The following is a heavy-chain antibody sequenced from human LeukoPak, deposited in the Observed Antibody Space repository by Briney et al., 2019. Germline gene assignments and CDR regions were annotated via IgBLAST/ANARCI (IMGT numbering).Heavy chain of an antibody. J-gene: IGHJ3*02. D-gene: IGHD5-12*01. CDR2: ISSSSSYI. V-gene: IGHV3-21*01. Sequence: GGSLRLSCAASGFTFSSYSMTWVRQAPGKGLEWVSSISSSSSYIYYADSVKGRFTISRDNAKNSLYLQMNSLRAEDTAVYYCAREDLEWLRTNSAFDIWGQGTMVTVSS. CDR3: AREDLEWLRTNSAFDI. CDR1: GFTFSSYS.